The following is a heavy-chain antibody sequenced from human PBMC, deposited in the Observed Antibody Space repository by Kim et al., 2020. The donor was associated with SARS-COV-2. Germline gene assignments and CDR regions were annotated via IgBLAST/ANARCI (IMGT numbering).Heavy chain of an antibody. CDR2: IDWDDDR. V-gene: IGHV2-70*11. CDR3: ARIRCSCSSSSCQAAYFDY. Sequence: SGPTLVNPTQTLTLTCTFSGFSLSTSGMCVSWVRQPPGKALEWLARIDWDDDRYYSTSLKTRLTISKDTSKNQVVLTMTNMDPVDTASYYCARIRCSCSSSSCQAAYFDYWGHGTLVTVSS. D-gene: IGHD2-2*01. CDR1: GFSLSTSGMC. J-gene: IGHJ4*01.